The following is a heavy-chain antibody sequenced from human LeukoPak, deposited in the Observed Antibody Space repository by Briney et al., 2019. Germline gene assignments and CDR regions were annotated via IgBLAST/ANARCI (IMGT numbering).Heavy chain of an antibody. CDR2: ISDHGSEK. CDR1: GFTFSSYA. D-gene: IGHD1-14*01. J-gene: IGHJ5*02. CDR3: AKVFVLMRGTPENWFDP. Sequence: GGSLRLSCAASGFTFSSYAMHWVRQAPGKGPEWVAVISDHGSEKYYADSVRGRFTISRDNSMDTLYLQMNSLRDEDTAIYFCAKVFVLMRGTPENWFDPWGQGTLVTVSS. V-gene: IGHV3-30*04.